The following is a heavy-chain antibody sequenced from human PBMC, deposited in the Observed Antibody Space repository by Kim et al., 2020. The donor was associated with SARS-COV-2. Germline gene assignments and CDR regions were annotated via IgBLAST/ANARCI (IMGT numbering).Heavy chain of an antibody. V-gene: IGHV3-30*18. CDR1: GFTFSSYG. D-gene: IGHD1-26*01. CDR2: ISYDGSNK. CDR3: AKSSGSYYGFDY. J-gene: IGHJ4*02. Sequence: GGSLRLSCAASGFTFSSYGMHWVRQAPGKGLEWVAVISYDGSNKYYADSVKGRFTISRDNSKNTLYLQMNSLRAEDTAVYYCAKSSGSYYGFDYWGQGTL.